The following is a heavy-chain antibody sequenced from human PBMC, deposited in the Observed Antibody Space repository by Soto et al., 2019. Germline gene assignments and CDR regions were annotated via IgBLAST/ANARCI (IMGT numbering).Heavy chain of an antibody. Sequence: QEQLVESGGGLVRPGGSLRLSCAASGFTFSAYYMTCMRQAPGKGLEWDSYITISSDYRNYAGSVKGRFNISRDNAKDSLYLQMNSLRVEHTAVDYCVIEDYFGMDVWFEGTTVRDSS. V-gene: IGHV3-11*05. CDR1: GFTFSAYY. CDR2: ITISSDYR. CDR3: VIEDYFGMDV. J-gene: IGHJ6*02.